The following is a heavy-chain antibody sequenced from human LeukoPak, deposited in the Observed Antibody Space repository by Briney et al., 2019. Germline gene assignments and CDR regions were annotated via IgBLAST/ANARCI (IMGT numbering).Heavy chain of an antibody. CDR3: ARGSSAFYYGSYFDY. Sequence: PSETLSLTCAVYGGSFSGYYWSWIRQPPGKGLEWIGEINHSGSTNYNPSLKSRVTISVDTSKNQFSLKLSSVTAADTAVYYCARGSSAFYYGSYFDYWGQGTLVTVSS. V-gene: IGHV4-34*01. D-gene: IGHD3-10*01. CDR2: INHSGST. J-gene: IGHJ4*02. CDR1: GGSFSGYY.